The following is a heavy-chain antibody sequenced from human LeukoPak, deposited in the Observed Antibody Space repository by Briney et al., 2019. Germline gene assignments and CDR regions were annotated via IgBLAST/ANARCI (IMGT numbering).Heavy chain of an antibody. D-gene: IGHD1-1*01. CDR1: GDSINSYS. CDR2: VYGSGRT. J-gene: IGHJ5*02. V-gene: IGHV4-59*08. Sequence: PSEPLSLTCIVSGDSINSYSWNWIRQPPPKGLEWIGRVYGSGRTMYNPSLMTRVTLLVDTSNNQFSLQLSSVTAADTAIYYCARRVVEARPSSERNWLDPWGQGILVTVSP. CDR3: ARRVVEARPSSERNWLDP.